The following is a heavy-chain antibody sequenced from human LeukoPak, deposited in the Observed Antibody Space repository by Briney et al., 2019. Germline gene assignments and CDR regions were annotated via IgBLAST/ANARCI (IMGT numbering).Heavy chain of an antibody. V-gene: IGHV5-51*01. CDR3: ARNDFWSGYYDYFDY. CDR1: GYSFTSYW. CDR2: IYPGDSDT. J-gene: IGHJ4*02. Sequence: GESLKISCKGSGYSFTSYWIGWVRQMPGKGLEWMGIIYPGDSDTRYSPSFQGQVTISADKSISTAYLQWSSLKASDTAMYYCARNDFWSGYYDYFDYWGPRTLVTVSS. D-gene: IGHD3-3*01.